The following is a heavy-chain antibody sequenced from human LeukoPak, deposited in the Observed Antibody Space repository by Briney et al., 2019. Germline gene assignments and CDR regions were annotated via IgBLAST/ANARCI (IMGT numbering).Heavy chain of an antibody. CDR2: ISAYNGNA. CDR3: ARAGIQLWLYY. V-gene: IGHV1-18*01. J-gene: IGHJ4*02. Sequence: ASVKVSCKTSGYTFSNYGVSWVRQAPGQGLEWMGWISAYNGNADYAQNFQGRVIMSTDTSTDTAYMELTSLRSEDTAVYYCARAGIQLWLYYWGQGTLVTVS. CDR1: GYTFSNYG. D-gene: IGHD5-18*01.